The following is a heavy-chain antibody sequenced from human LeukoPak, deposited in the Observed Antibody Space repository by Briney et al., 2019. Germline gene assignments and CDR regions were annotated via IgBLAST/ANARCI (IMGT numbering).Heavy chain of an antibody. CDR1: GGSISSYY. CDR3: ARTSGWYWEVDY. J-gene: IGHJ4*02. V-gene: IGHV4-59*12. Sequence: SETLSLTCSVSGGSISSYYWSWIRQPPGKGLEWIGYIYYSGSTSYNPSLKSRLTISVDTSKNQFSLKLRSVTAADTAVYYCARTSGWYWEVDYWGQGTLVTVSS. D-gene: IGHD6-19*01. CDR2: IYYSGST.